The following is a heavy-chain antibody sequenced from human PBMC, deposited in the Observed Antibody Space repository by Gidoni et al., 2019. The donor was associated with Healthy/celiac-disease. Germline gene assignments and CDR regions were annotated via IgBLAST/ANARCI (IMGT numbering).Heavy chain of an antibody. V-gene: IGHV4-31*03. CDR3: ARSTLARITMIVAAPNFEFDP. CDR1: GGSISSGGYS. Sequence: QVQLQESGPGLVKPSQTLSLTCTVSGGSISSGGYSWSWIRQHPGKGLEWIGYIYYSGSTYYNPSLKIRVTISVDTSKNQFSLKLSSVTAADTAVYYCARSTLARITMIVAAPNFEFDPWGQGTLVTVSS. D-gene: IGHD3-22*01. CDR2: IYYSGST. J-gene: IGHJ5*02.